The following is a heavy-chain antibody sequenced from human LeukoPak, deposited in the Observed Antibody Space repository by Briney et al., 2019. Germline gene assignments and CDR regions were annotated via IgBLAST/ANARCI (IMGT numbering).Heavy chain of an antibody. CDR3: AKDRDSSSWYSYGYGMDV. CDR2: ISGSGGST. V-gene: IGHV3-23*01. D-gene: IGHD6-13*01. CDR1: GFTFSSYA. Sequence: PGGSLRLSCAASGFTFSSYAMNWVRQAPGKGLEWVSVISGSGGSTYYADSVKGRFTISRDNSKNTLYLQMNSLRAEDTAVYYCAKDRDSSSWYSYGYGMDVWGQGTTVTVSS. J-gene: IGHJ6*02.